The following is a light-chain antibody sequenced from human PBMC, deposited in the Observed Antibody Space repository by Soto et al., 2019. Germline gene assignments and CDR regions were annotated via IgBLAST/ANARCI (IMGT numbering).Light chain of an antibody. CDR3: AAWDGSLNGWV. CDR2: SNN. V-gene: IGLV1-44*01. Sequence: QSVLTQPPSASGTPGQRVTISCSGSSSNIGRNTVNWYQHLPGTAPKLLIYSNNQRPSGVPDRFSGSKSGTSASLAISGLQSEDEAGYYCAAWDGSLNGWVFGGGTKLTVL. J-gene: IGLJ3*02. CDR1: SSNIGRNT.